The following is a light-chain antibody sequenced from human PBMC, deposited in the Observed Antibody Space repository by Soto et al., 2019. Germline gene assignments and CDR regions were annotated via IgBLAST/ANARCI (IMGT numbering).Light chain of an antibody. J-gene: IGKJ1*01. CDR1: QIVSNY. CDR3: QQYGSSAT. CDR2: GAS. Sequence: VLAQSPATLSFSPGERGTLSFGASQIVSNYLAWYQQKPGQAPRLLISGASNRATGIPDRFSGSGSGTDFTLTISRLEPEDFAVYYRQQYGSSATFGQGTKVDIK. V-gene: IGKV3-20*01.